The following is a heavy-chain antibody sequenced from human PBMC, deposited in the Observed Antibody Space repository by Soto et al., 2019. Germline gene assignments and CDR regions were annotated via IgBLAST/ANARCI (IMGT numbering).Heavy chain of an antibody. CDR3: ARDRVGVSYYPGFFDY. J-gene: IGHJ4*02. CDR1: GGSISSYY. Sequence: SETLSLTCTVSGGSISSYYWSWIRQPPGKGLEWIGYIHYSGSTNYNPSLKSRVTISVDTSKNQFSLKLSSVTAADTAVYYCARDRVGVSYYPGFFDYWGQGTLVTVSS. CDR2: IHYSGST. D-gene: IGHD1-26*01. V-gene: IGHV4-59*01.